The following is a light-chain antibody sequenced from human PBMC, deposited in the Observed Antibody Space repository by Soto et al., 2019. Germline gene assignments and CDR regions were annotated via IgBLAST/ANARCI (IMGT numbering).Light chain of an antibody. V-gene: IGKV3-20*01. Sequence: EIFFTQPPGPLSLSPAERATLSCRARQRVSSTCLAWYQQKPGQAPRLLIYGTSSRATGIPTRFSGSGSGTDFTLSITGLEPEDFAVYYCQQYNNWPQITFGQGTRLEIK. CDR2: GTS. CDR3: QQYNNWPQIT. CDR1: QRVSSTC. J-gene: IGKJ5*01.